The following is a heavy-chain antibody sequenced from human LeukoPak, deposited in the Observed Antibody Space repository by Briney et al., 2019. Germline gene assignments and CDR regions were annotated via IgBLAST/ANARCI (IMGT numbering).Heavy chain of an antibody. CDR2: IWYDGSNK. J-gene: IGHJ4*02. Sequence: GGSLRLSCAASGFTFSSYGMHWVRQAPGKGLEWVAVIWYDGSNKYYADSVKGRFTISRDNSKNTLYLQMNSLGAEDTAVYYCARDFGGFWSGYYVPPDYWGQGTLVTVSS. CDR1: GFTFSSYG. CDR3: ARDFGGFWSGYYVPPDY. D-gene: IGHD3-3*01. V-gene: IGHV3-33*01.